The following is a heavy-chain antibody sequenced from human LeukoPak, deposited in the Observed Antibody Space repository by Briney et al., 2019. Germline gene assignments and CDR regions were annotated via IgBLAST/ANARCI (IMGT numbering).Heavy chain of an antibody. Sequence: GGSLRLSCVASGFTFSGYAMSWVRQAPGKGLEWVSAISGSGGSTYYADSVKGRFTNSRDNSKNTLYLQMNSLRAEDTAVYYCAKGIVGAAHFDYWGQGTLVTVSS. CDR2: ISGSGGST. J-gene: IGHJ4*02. V-gene: IGHV3-23*01. D-gene: IGHD1-26*01. CDR1: GFTFSGYA. CDR3: AKGIVGAAHFDY.